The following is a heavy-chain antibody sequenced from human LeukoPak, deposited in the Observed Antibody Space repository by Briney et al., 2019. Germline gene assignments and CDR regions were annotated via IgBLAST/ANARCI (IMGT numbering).Heavy chain of an antibody. Sequence: PGGFLRLSCAASGFTFSSYWMSWVRQAPGKGLEWVANIKQDGSEKYYVDSVKGRFTISRDNAKNSLYLQMNSLRAEDTAVYYCAREGGGYALDYWGQGTLVTVSS. CDR1: GFTFSSYW. J-gene: IGHJ4*02. CDR2: IKQDGSEK. D-gene: IGHD3-22*01. CDR3: AREGGGYALDY. V-gene: IGHV3-7*01.